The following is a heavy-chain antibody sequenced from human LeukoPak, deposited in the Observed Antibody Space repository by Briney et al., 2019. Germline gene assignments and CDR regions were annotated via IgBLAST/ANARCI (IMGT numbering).Heavy chain of an antibody. CDR3: APPWPGYSYGNDY. CDR2: ISSSGSTI. D-gene: IGHD5-18*01. V-gene: IGHV3-48*03. Sequence: GGSLRLSCAASGFTFSSYEMNWVRQAPGKGLEWVSYISSSGSTIYYADSVKGRFTISRDNAKDSLYLQMNSLRAEDTAVYYCAPPWPGYSYGNDYWGQGTLVTVSS. CDR1: GFTFSSYE. J-gene: IGHJ4*02.